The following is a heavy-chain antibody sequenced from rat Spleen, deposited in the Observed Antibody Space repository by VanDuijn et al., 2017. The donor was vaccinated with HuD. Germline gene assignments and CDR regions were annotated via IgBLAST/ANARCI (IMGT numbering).Heavy chain of an antibody. V-gene: IGHV2S61*01. J-gene: IGHJ3*01. Sequence: QVQLKESGPGLLKPSLTLSLTCTVSGFSLSSYGVIWVRQPPGKGLEWMGVIWGNGNTNYNSALKSRLSISRDTSKSQVFLQMNNLQTEDTAMYFCASGNWFAYWGQGTLVTVSS. CDR2: IWGNGNT. CDR1: GFSLSSYG. CDR3: ASGNWFAY.